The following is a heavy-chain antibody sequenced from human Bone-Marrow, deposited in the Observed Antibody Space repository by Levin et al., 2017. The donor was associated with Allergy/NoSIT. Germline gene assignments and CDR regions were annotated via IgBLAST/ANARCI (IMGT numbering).Heavy chain of an antibody. J-gene: IGHJ5*02. CDR2: VYYSGST. D-gene: IGHD6-25*01. V-gene: IGHV4-31*03. Sequence: SPTLSLPCTVSGSSIYTLGYYWSWIRHVPGKGLEWLGYVYYSGSTRYNPSLGGRVSISSDTSQNLVSLTLKSVTPADTAVYFCARSASGKAAYHFDHWGQGALVNVSS. CDR3: ARSASGKAAYHFDH. CDR1: GSSIYTLGYY.